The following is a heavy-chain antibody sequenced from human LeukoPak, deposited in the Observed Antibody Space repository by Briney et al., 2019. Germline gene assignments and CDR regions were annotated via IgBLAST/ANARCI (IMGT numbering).Heavy chain of an antibody. D-gene: IGHD2-2*01. J-gene: IGHJ4*02. V-gene: IGHV3-23*01. CDR1: GFTFSNYA. CDR2: ISGSGGSGT. CDR3: AREKPAAQAFDY. Sequence: QPGGSLRLSCVASGFTFSNYAMSWVRQAPGKGLEWVSGISGSGGSGTYYADSVKGRFTVSRDNSKNTLYLQMNSLRAEDTAVYYCAREKPAAQAFDYWGQGTLVTVSS.